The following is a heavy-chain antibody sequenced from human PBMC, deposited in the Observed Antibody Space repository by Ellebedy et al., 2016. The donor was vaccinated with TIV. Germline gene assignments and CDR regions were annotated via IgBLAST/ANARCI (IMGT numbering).Heavy chain of an antibody. Sequence: ASVKVSCXASGYTFTSNPISWVRQAPGQGLEWMGWINTHSGNTVYAQKFLGRVTMTTDTSTSTAYMDLRSLRSDDTAVYYCARADFYYGMDVWGQGTTVTVSS. V-gene: IGHV1-18*01. CDR1: GYTFTSNP. CDR2: INTHSGNT. J-gene: IGHJ6*02. CDR3: ARADFYYGMDV.